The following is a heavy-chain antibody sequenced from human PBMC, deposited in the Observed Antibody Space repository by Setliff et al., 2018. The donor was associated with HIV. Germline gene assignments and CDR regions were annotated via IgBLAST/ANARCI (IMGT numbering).Heavy chain of an antibody. Sequence: LSLTCTVSGGSIRSFFWSWIRQPPGKGLEWIGYIYIYNSGSTNYNPSLTSRVTISADTSRNQFSLKLTSVTAADTAIYYCARGVNFDYWGQGTQVTVSS. CDR1: GGSIRSFF. D-gene: IGHD3-3*01. CDR3: ARGVNFDY. CDR2: IYIYNSGST. V-gene: IGHV4-59*01. J-gene: IGHJ4*02.